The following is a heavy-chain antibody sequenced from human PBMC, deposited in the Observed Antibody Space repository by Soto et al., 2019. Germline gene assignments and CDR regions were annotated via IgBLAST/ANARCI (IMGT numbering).Heavy chain of an antibody. V-gene: IGHV3-49*03. D-gene: IGHD2-2*01. CDR1: GFTFGDYA. CDR3: TRSPNLVVPAATYFV. J-gene: IGHJ4*02. CDR2: IRSKAYGGTT. Sequence: GGSLRLSCTASGFTFGDYAMSWFRQAPGKGLEWVGFIRSKAYGGTTEYAASVKGRFTISRDDSKSIAYLQMNSLKTEDTAVYYCTRSPNLVVPAATYFVWGQGTLVTVSS.